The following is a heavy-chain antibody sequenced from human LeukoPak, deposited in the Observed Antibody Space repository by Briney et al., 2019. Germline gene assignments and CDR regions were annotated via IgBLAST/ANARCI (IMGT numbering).Heavy chain of an antibody. CDR3: ARDTYYYGSGSPNDAFDI. CDR1: GYTFTSYD. Sequence: ASVKVSCKASGYTFTSYDINWVRQATGQGLEWMGWMNPNSGNTGYAQKFQGRVTMTRNTSISTAYMELSSLRSEDTAVYYCARDTYYYGSGSPNDAFDIWGQGTMVTVSS. J-gene: IGHJ3*02. V-gene: IGHV1-8*01. CDR2: MNPNSGNT. D-gene: IGHD3-10*01.